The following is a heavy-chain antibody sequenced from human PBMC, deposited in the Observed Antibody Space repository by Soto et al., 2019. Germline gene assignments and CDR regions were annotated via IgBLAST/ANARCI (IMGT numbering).Heavy chain of an antibody. CDR3: ARGFGRTYDY. V-gene: IGHV6-1*01. CDR2: TYYRSKWYT. CDR1: GDSVSSNIVA. J-gene: IGHJ4*02. D-gene: IGHD1-7*01. Sequence: PSQTLSLTCAISGDSVSSNIVAWNWIRQSPSRGLEWLGRTYYRSKWYTEYAVSVKSRITINPDTSKNQFSLQLSSVTPEDTAVYYCARGFGRTYDYWGQGTLVTVSS.